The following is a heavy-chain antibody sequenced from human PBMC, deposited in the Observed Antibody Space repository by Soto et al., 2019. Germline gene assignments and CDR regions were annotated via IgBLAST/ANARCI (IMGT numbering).Heavy chain of an antibody. J-gene: IGHJ6*02. Sequence: EVQLLESGGGLVQPGGALRLSCAASGFTFSSYAMNWVRQAPGKGLEWVSDITGSGGGTYDAESVKGRLTISRDNSKNTLYLHMNSVRAEDTAVYYCAKDGWKSYYDSSGYRYGMDVWGQGTTVTVSS. CDR1: GFTFSSYA. D-gene: IGHD3-22*01. CDR2: ITGSGGGT. CDR3: AKDGWKSYYDSSGYRYGMDV. V-gene: IGHV3-23*01.